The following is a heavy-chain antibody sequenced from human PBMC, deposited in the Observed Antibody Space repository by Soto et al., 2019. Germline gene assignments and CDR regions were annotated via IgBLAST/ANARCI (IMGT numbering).Heavy chain of an antibody. Sequence: GGSLRLSCAASGFKFSNYAMSWVRQAPGKGLEWVSLISATGGGTYYADSVKGRFTISRDNSHNTLYLQVHSLTAEDTTVYYCAKDRRAGGNSAFYFDFWGQGAQVTVSS. D-gene: IGHD3-16*01. J-gene: IGHJ4*02. CDR2: ISATGGGT. V-gene: IGHV3-23*01. CDR1: GFKFSNYA. CDR3: AKDRRAGGNSAFYFDF.